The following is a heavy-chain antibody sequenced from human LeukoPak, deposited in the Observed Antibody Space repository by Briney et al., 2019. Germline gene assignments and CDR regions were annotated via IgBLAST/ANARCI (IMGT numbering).Heavy chain of an antibody. V-gene: IGHV4-59*01. CDR1: GGSISSYY. CDR2: IYYSGST. J-gene: IGHJ6*02. D-gene: IGHD4-17*01. CDR3: ARSAVVHGDYVYYYGMDV. Sequence: SETLSLTCTVSGGSISSYYWSWIRQPPGKGLEWIGYIYYSGSTNYNPSLKSRVTMSVDRSKDQFSLKLSSVTAADTAVYYCARSAVVHGDYVYYYGMDVWGQGTTVTVSS.